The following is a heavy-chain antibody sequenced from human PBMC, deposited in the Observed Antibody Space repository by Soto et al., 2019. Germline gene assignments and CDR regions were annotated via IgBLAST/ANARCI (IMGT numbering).Heavy chain of an antibody. Sequence: GDSLKISCKGSGYSFTSYWIGWVRQMPGKGLEWMGIIYPGDSDTRYSPSFQGQVTISADKSISTAYLQWSSLKASDTAMYYCARSSLGDTAMVTTRGPYYYYYYGMDVWGQGTTVTVSS. D-gene: IGHD5-18*01. CDR1: GYSFTSYW. V-gene: IGHV5-51*01. CDR2: IYPGDSDT. CDR3: ARSSLGDTAMVTTRGPYYYYYYGMDV. J-gene: IGHJ6*02.